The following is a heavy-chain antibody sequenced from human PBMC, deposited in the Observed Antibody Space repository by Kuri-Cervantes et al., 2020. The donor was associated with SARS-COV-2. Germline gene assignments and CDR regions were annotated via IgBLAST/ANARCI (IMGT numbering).Heavy chain of an antibody. CDR1: GYSISSGYY. V-gene: IGHV4-38-2*01. CDR2: MYHSGST. Sequence: SQTLSLTCAVSGYSISSGYYWGWIRQPPVKGLEWIGSMYHSGSTYYNLSLKSRVTISVDTSKNQFSLKLSSVTAADTAVYYCARVEADIVVVPAAIEPGYYYYYMDVWGKGTTVTVSS. J-gene: IGHJ6*03. D-gene: IGHD2-2*02. CDR3: ARVEADIVVVPAAIEPGYYYYYMDV.